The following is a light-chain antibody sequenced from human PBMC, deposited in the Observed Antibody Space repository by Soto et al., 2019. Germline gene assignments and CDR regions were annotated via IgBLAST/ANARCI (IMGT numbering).Light chain of an antibody. CDR3: QQYGGSPPT. CDR2: GAS. V-gene: IGKV3-20*01. Sequence: EIVLTQSPGTLSLSPGESAALSYRASQSVSNNFVAWYQRKSGQAPRLLIYGASYRATDIPYRFTGSGSGTDFTLTITRLEPDDFAVYYCQQYGGSPPTFGQGTKVEVK. J-gene: IGKJ1*01. CDR1: QSVSNNF.